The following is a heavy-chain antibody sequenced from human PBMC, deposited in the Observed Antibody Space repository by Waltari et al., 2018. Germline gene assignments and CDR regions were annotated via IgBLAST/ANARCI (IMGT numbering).Heavy chain of an antibody. J-gene: IGHJ5*02. CDR1: GGSVSSSSHS. Sequence: QLQLQESGPRLLKPSETLSLTCTVSGGSVSSSSHSWGWFRQAPGRDLEWIATGYDGGRPYYNVSRRSRVTISLDTSKHQFYLDLTSVTAADTAVYYCAGLARISDNWERSYWFDPWGQGTLVTVSS. CDR3: AGLARISDNWERSYWFDP. CDR2: GYDGGRP. D-gene: IGHD1-1*01. V-gene: IGHV4-39*01.